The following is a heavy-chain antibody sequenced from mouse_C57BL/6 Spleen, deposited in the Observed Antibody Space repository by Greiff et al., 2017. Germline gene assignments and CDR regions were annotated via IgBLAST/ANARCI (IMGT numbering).Heavy chain of an antibody. CDR1: GYAFSSSW. J-gene: IGHJ4*01. Sequence: VKLMESGPELVKPGASVKISCKASGYAFSSSWMNWVKQRPGKGLEWIGRIYPGDGDTNYNGKFKGKATLTADKSSSTAYMQLSSLTSEDSAVYFCAREGFTTGVEDYAMDYWGQGTSVTVSS. CDR3: AREGFTTGVEDYAMDY. CDR2: IYPGDGDT. D-gene: IGHD1-1*01. V-gene: IGHV1-82*01.